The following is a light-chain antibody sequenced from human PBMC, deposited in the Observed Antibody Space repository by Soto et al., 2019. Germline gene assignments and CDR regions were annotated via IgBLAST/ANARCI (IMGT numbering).Light chain of an antibody. V-gene: IGKV3D-15*01. J-gene: IGKJ4*01. CDR1: QSVGSN. Sequence: EIVLTQFPASLSVSPGESGTLSCRASQSVGSNLAWYQQKPGQAPRHLIYGASTRATDTPARFSGTGSGTEFTLTISSLQSEDFAVYYCQQYNNWPPLTFGGGTKVEI. CDR2: GAS. CDR3: QQYNNWPPLT.